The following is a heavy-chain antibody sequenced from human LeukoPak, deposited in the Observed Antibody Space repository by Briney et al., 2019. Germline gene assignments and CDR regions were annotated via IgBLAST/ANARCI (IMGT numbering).Heavy chain of an antibody. CDR3: AKGLRYRPPRYYFDY. J-gene: IGHJ4*02. D-gene: IGHD3-9*01. V-gene: IGHV5-51*01. CDR2: IYPGDSDT. Sequence: GESLKISCKGSGYSFTSYWIGWVCQMPGKGLEWMGIIYPGDSDTRYSPSFQGQVTISADKSISTAYLQWSSLKASDTAMYYCAKGLRYRPPRYYFDYWGQGTLVTVSS. CDR1: GYSFTSYW.